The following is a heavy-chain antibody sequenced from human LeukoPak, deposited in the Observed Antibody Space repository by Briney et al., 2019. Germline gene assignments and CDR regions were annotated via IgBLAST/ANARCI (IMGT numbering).Heavy chain of an antibody. Sequence: GGSLRLSCAASGFTFSSYEMNWVRQAPAKGLEWVSYISSSGSTIYYADSVKGRFTISRDNAKNSLYLQMNRLRAEDTAVYYCASTGDAFDIWGQGTMVTVSS. D-gene: IGHD4-11*01. CDR2: ISSSGSTI. CDR3: ASTGDAFDI. J-gene: IGHJ3*02. V-gene: IGHV3-48*03. CDR1: GFTFSSYE.